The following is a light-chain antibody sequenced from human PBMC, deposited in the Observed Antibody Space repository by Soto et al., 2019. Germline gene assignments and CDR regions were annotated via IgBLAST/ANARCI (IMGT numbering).Light chain of an antibody. CDR2: EAS. CDR3: QQYRT. J-gene: IGKJ1*01. Sequence: LLTQSPGTLSLSPGDSATLSCRASQSVSSSSLAWYQKNPGKAPRLLIYEASSRANGIPERFSGSGSGTDFTLTISRLEPEDFAVYYCQQYRTCGQGTKVDIK. CDR1: QSVSSSS. V-gene: IGKV3-20*01.